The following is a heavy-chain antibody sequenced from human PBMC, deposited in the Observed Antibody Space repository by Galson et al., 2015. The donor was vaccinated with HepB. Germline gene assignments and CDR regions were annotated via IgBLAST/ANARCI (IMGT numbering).Heavy chain of an antibody. CDR2: ISADNGNT. CDR3: ARGGMATRGGPTFDF. V-gene: IGHV1-18*01. CDR1: GYTFTTYG. D-gene: IGHD5-24*01. J-gene: IGHJ4*02. Sequence: SVKVSCKASGYTFTTYGINWVRQAPGQGLEWMGWISADNGNTNLAQNFQGRVTMTTDTSTKTAYMELRSRRSDDTAVYYCARGGMATRGGPTFDFWGQGTLVIVSS.